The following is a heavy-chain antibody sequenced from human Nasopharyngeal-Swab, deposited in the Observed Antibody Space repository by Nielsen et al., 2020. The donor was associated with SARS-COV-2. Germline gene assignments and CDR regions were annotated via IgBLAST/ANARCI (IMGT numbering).Heavy chain of an antibody. J-gene: IGHJ4*02. CDR1: GFTFSSYA. D-gene: IGHD3-3*01. CDR2: ISSNGGST. V-gene: IGHV3-64D*06. Sequence: GESLKISCSASGFTFSSYAMHWVRQAPGKGLEYVSAISSNGGSTYYADSVKGRFTISRDNSKNTLYLQMSSLRAEDTAVYYCVKGSRITILGVVIHDYWGQGTLVTVSS. CDR3: VKGSRITILGVVIHDY.